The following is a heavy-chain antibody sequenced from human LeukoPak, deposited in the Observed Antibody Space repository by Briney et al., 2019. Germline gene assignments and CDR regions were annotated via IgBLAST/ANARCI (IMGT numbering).Heavy chain of an antibody. CDR3: ARDSGSYYNLAYFDY. D-gene: IGHD1-26*01. J-gene: IGHJ4*02. Sequence: GGSLRLSCAASGFTFSSYSMNWVRQAPGKGLEWVSSITSSSRYIYYADSVKGRFTISRDNAENSLYLQMDSLTAEDTAVYYCARDSGSYYNLAYFDYWGQGTLVTVSS. CDR2: ITSSSRYI. V-gene: IGHV3-21*01. CDR1: GFTFSSYS.